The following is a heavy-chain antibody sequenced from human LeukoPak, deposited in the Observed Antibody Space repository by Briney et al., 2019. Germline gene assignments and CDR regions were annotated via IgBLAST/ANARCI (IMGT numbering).Heavy chain of an antibody. CDR2: INWNGGST. Sequence: GGSLRLSCAASGFTFDDYGMSWVRQAPGKGLEWVSGINWNGGSTGYADSVRGRFTISRDNAENSLYLQMNSLRAEDTALYYCATEGYCSGGSCRLFTFDIWGQGTMVTVSS. CDR3: ATEGYCSGGSCRLFTFDI. CDR1: GFTFDDYG. V-gene: IGHV3-20*04. J-gene: IGHJ3*02. D-gene: IGHD2-15*01.